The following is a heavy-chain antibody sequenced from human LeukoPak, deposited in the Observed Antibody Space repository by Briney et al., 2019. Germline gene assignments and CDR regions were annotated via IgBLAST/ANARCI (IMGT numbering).Heavy chain of an antibody. CDR3: ARGLGLPGVWNGMDV. J-gene: IGHJ6*02. CDR2: INHSGST. D-gene: IGHD2/OR15-2a*01. CDR1: GGSISSYY. Sequence: PSETLSLTCTVSGGSISSYYWSWIRQPPGKGLEWIGEINHSGSTNYNPSLKSRVTISVDTSKNQFSLKLSSVTAADTAVYYCARGLGLPGVWNGMDVWGQGTTVTVSS. V-gene: IGHV4-34*01.